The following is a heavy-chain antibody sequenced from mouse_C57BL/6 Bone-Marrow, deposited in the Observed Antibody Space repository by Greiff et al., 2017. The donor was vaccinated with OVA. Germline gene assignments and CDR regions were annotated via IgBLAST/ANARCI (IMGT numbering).Heavy chain of an antibody. CDR3: ARSDSNYVGFAY. CDR1: GYTFTSYW. CDR2: IHPNSGST. Sequence: QVQLQQPGAELVKPGASVKLSCKASGYTFTSYWMNWVKQRPGQGLEWIGMIHPNSGSTNYNEKFKSKATLTVDKSSSTAYMQLSSLTSEDSAVYYCARSDSNYVGFAYWGQGTLVTVSA. D-gene: IGHD2-5*01. V-gene: IGHV1-64*01. J-gene: IGHJ3*01.